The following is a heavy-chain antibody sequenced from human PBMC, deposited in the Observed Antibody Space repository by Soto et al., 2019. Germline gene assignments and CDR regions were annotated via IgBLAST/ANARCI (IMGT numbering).Heavy chain of an antibody. V-gene: IGHV3-33*01. Sequence: GGSLRLSCAASGFTFSSYGMHWVRQAPGKGLEWVAVIWYDGSNKYYADSVKGRFTISRDNSKNTLYLQMNSLRAEDTAVYYCAREYIAAAPNLFDPWGQGTLVTVSS. J-gene: IGHJ5*02. CDR1: GFTFSSYG. CDR3: AREYIAAAPNLFDP. D-gene: IGHD6-13*01. CDR2: IWYDGSNK.